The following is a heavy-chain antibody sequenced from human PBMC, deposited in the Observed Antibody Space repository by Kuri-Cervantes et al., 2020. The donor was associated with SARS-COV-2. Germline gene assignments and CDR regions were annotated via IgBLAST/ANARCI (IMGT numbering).Heavy chain of an antibody. CDR1: GYTLTELS. Sequence: ASVKVSCKVSGYTLTELSMHWVRQAPGKGLEWMGGFDPEDGETIYAQKFQGRVTMTEDTSTDTAYMELSSLRSEDTAVYYCARHYYDFWSGPFYGMDVWGQGTTVTVSS. CDR2: FDPEDGET. J-gene: IGHJ6*02. CDR3: ARHYYDFWSGPFYGMDV. D-gene: IGHD3-3*01. V-gene: IGHV1-24*01.